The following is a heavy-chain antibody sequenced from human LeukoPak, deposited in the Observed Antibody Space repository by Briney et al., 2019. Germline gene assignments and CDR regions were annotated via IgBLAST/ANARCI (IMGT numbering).Heavy chain of an antibody. D-gene: IGHD3-3*02. CDR2: IIPILGIA. CDR3: ARDLLGPHDAFDI. Sequence: SVKVSCKASGYTFTSYGISWVRQAPGQGLEWMGRIIPILGIANYAQKFQGRVTITADKSTSTAYMELSSLRSEDTAVYYCARDLLGPHDAFDIWGQGTMVTVSS. V-gene: IGHV1-69*04. J-gene: IGHJ3*02. CDR1: GYTFTSYG.